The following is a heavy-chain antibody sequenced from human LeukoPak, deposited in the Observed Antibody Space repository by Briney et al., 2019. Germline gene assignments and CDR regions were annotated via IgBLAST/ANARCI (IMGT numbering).Heavy chain of an antibody. J-gene: IGHJ2*01. CDR2: VSDKGDAT. CDR1: GFTFSNYA. V-gene: IGHV3-23*01. Sequence: PGGSLRLSCAASGFTFSNYAMSWVRRAPGKGLEWFSTVSDKGDATAHADSVKGRFTISRDNAKNTLSLLMNILRAEDTAVYYCARVGPLATRSAGHYYFGLWGRGTLVTVSS. CDR3: ARVGPLATRSAGHYYFGL. D-gene: IGHD3-10*01.